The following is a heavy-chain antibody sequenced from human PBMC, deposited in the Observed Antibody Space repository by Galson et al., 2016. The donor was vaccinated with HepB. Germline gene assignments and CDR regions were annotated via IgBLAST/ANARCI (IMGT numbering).Heavy chain of an antibody. CDR3: AKDRAYGANWGVDGMDV. D-gene: IGHD4-23*01. CDR1: GFTFSSYA. CDR2: ISGSGDTT. J-gene: IGHJ6*02. V-gene: IGHV3-23*01. Sequence: SLRLSCAASGFTFSSYAMNCVRQAPGKGLEWVSTISGSGDTTYYADSVKGRFTISRDNSNNTLYLQMNSLRAEGTAVYYCAKDRAYGANWGVDGMDVWGQGATVTVSS.